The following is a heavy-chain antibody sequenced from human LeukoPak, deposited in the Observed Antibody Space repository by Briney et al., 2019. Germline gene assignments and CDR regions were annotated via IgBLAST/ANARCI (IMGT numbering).Heavy chain of an antibody. V-gene: IGHV3-49*04. CDR1: GFTFSSYS. Sequence: SLRLSCAASGFTFSSYSMNWVRQAPGKGLEWVGFIRIKAYGGTTEYAASVKGRFTISRDDSKSIAYLQMSNLKTEDTAVYYCTRDYYDSSGYRWDYWGQGTLVTVSS. J-gene: IGHJ4*02. CDR3: TRDYYDSSGYRWDY. CDR2: IRIKAYGGTT. D-gene: IGHD3-22*01.